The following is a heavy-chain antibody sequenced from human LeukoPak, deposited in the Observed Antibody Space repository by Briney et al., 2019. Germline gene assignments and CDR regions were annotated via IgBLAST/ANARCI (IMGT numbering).Heavy chain of an antibody. CDR2: IYYSGTT. Sequence: SETLSLTCTVSGGSITRTNYYWGWIRQPPGKGLEWIGSIYYSGTTYYNPSLKSRVTISVDTSKNQFSLKLRSVTAADTAVYYCAIHVSLRSGSTEFDYWGQGTLVPVSS. V-gene: IGHV4-39*01. J-gene: IGHJ4*02. CDR1: GGSITRTNYY. CDR3: AIHVSLRSGSTEFDY. D-gene: IGHD3-10*01.